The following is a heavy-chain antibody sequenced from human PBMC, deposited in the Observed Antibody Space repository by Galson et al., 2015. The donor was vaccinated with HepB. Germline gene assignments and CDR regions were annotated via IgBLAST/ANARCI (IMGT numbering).Heavy chain of an antibody. CDR1: GFIFRHHA. V-gene: IGHV3-23*01. D-gene: IGHD3-3*01. CDR3: VKEGAWFGGDWFDP. Sequence: SLRLSCAGSGFIFRHHALAWIRQAPGKGLEWVSGINGRGSTTYYSDAVKGRFSISRDNSKNTVFLQMDNPKVDDTANYYCVKEGAWFGGDWFDPWGQGTLVTVS. CDR2: INGRGSTT. J-gene: IGHJ5*02.